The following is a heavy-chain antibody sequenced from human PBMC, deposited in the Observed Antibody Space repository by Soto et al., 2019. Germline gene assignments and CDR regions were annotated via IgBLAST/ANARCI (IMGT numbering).Heavy chain of an antibody. D-gene: IGHD5-18*01. CDR2: VYYNGHT. CDR1: GGYISTYY. Sequence: QVQLQESDPGPVKASETLSLTCSVSGGYISTYYWSWIRQPPGKGLEWIGYVYYNGHTNYNPSLKSRVTISVDTSTNQFSLELTSVNAADTAVYYCARDGYTRADYYGMDVWGQGTTVTVSS. J-gene: IGHJ6*02. V-gene: IGHV4-59*01. CDR3: ARDGYTRADYYGMDV.